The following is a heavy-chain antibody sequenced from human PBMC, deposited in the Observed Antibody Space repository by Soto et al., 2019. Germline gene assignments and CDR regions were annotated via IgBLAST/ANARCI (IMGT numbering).Heavy chain of an antibody. CDR2: MNPNSGNT. Sequence: QVQLVQSGAEVKKPGASVKVSCKASGYTFTSYDINWVRQATGQGLEWMGWMNPNSGNTGYAQKFQGRVTMTMNTSISTAYMELSSLRSEDTAVYYCARGLITFGGVIAEISAFDIWGQGRMVTVSS. CDR3: ARGLITFGGVIAEISAFDI. D-gene: IGHD3-16*02. CDR1: GYTFTSYD. J-gene: IGHJ3*02. V-gene: IGHV1-8*01.